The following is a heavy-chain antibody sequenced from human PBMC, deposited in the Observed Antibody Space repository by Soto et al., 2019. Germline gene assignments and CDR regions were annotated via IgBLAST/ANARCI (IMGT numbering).Heavy chain of an antibody. D-gene: IGHD2-15*01. CDR3: AKDLGPIVVVAATLAFDI. CDR2: ISWNSGSI. J-gene: IGHJ3*02. Sequence: GGSLRLSCAASGFTFDDYAMHWVRQAPGKGLEWVSGISWNSGSIGYADSVKGRFTISRDNAKNSLYLQMNSLRAEDTALYYCAKDLGPIVVVAATLAFDIWGQGTMVTVSS. V-gene: IGHV3-9*01. CDR1: GFTFDDYA.